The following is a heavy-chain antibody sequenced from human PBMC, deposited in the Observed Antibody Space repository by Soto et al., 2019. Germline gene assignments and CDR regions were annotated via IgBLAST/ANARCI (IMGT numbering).Heavy chain of an antibody. V-gene: IGHV1-69*08. J-gene: IGHJ3*02. CDR2: IIPILGIA. CDR1: GGTFSSYT. D-gene: IGHD2-21*02. CDR3: AREGGCGGDCFAFDI. Sequence: QVQLVQSGAEVKKPGSSVKVSCKASGGTFSSYTISWVRQAPGQGLEWMGRIIPILGIANYAQKFQGRVTITGDKSTSTAYMELSSLRSEDTAVYYCAREGGCGGDCFAFDIWGQGTMVTVSS.